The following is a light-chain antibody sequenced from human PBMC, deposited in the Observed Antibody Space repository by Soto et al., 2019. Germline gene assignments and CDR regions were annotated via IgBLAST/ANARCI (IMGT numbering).Light chain of an antibody. CDR2: AAS. J-gene: IGKJ4*01. CDR3: QQFYSPVLS. Sequence: EIVLTQSPGTLSLSPGERATLSCRASQSVSSTDLAWYQQKRGQAPRLLIYAASSRATGIPDRFSGSGSGTDFTLTISRLEPEDFAVYYCQQFYSPVLSFGGGTRVELK. CDR1: QSVSSTD. V-gene: IGKV3-20*01.